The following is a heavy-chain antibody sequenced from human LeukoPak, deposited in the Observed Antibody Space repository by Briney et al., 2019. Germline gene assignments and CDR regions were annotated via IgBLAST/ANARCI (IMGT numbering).Heavy chain of an antibody. CDR2: IYSGGST. V-gene: IGHV3-66*01. CDR1: GFTVSSNY. J-gene: IGHJ4*02. CDR3: ARSGGYYYDSSGYNFDY. Sequence: PGGSLRLSCAASGFTVSSNYMSWIRQAPGKGLEWVSVIYSGGSTYYADSVKGRFTISRDNSKNTLYVQMNSLRAEDTAVYYCARSGGYYYDSSGYNFDYWGQGTLVTVSS. D-gene: IGHD3-22*01.